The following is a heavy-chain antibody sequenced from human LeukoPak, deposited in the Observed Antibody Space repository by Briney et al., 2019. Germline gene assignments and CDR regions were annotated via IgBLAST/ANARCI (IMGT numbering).Heavy chain of an antibody. CDR3: AKDSTRYYGVLTVNLREKGALDY. CDR1: GFTFGNHR. D-gene: IGHD3-9*01. CDR2: IRYDGTNK. V-gene: IGHV3-30*02. Sequence: GGSLRLSCVASGFTFGNHRMSWVRQAPGKGLEWVAFIRYDGTNKYYADSVRGRFTVSKDNSKNTLYLQMNSLRAEDTAVYYCAKDSTRYYGVLTVNLREKGALDYWGQGTLVTVSS. J-gene: IGHJ4*02.